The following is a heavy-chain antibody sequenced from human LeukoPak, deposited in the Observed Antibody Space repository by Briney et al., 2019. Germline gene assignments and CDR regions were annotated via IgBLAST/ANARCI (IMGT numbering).Heavy chain of an antibody. CDR3: ARGLYYFETSGYLYY. CDR1: GFTVSSNY. V-gene: IGHV3-53*01. Sequence: PGGSLRLSCAASGFTVSSNYMSWVRQAPGKGLEWVSVIYSGGSTYYADSVKGRFTISRDNSKNTLYLQMNSLRAEDPAVYYCARGLYYFETSGYLYYWGQGTLVTVSS. CDR2: IYSGGST. J-gene: IGHJ4*02. D-gene: IGHD3-22*01.